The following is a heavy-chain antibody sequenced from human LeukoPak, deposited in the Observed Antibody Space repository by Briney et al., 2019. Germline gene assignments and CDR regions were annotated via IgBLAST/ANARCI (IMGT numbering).Heavy chain of an antibody. D-gene: IGHD4/OR15-4a*01. J-gene: IGHJ4*02. CDR3: ARRAGAYSHPYDY. CDR1: GFTVSSNS. CDR2: IYSDNT. Sequence: GGSLRLSCTVSGFTVSSNSMSWVRQAPGKGLEWVSFIYSDNTHYSDSVKGRFTVSRDNSKNTLYLQMNSLRAEDTAVYYCARRAGAYSHPYDYWGQGTLVTVSS. V-gene: IGHV3-53*01.